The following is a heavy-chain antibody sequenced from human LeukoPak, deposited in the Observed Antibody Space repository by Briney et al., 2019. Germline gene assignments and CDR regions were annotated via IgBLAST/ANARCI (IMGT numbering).Heavy chain of an antibody. CDR3: TRVGYIDEGIDY. V-gene: IGHV3-11*04. CDR1: GVTFSDYY. Sequence: GGSLRLSCAASGVTFSDYYMSWIRQAPGKGLEWVSYISGSTIYYADSVKGRFTISRDNAKNSLYLQMNSLRAEDTAIYYCTRVGYIDEGIDYWGQGTLVTVSS. D-gene: IGHD5-24*01. CDR2: ISGSTI. J-gene: IGHJ4*02.